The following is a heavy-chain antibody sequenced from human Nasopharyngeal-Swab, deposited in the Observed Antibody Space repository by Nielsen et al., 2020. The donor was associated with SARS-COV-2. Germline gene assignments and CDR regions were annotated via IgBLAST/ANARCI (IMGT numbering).Heavy chain of an antibody. V-gene: IGHV1-46*01. Sequence: ASVKVSRKASGYTFTSYYMHWVRQAPGQGLEWMGIINPSGGSTSYAQKFQGRVTMTRDTSTSTVYMELSSLRSEDTAVYYCATARAGDYFDYWGQGTLVTVSS. CDR2: INPSGGST. D-gene: IGHD4-17*01. J-gene: IGHJ4*02. CDR1: GYTFTSYY. CDR3: ATARAGDYFDY.